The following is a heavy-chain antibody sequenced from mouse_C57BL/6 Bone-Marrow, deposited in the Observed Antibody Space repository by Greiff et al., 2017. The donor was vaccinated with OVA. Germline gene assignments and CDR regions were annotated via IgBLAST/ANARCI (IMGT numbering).Heavy chain of an antibody. CDR1: GYTFTSYW. CDR3: ARPYYSKRYFDY. V-gene: IGHV1-69*01. J-gene: IGHJ2*01. D-gene: IGHD2-5*01. Sequence: VQLQQPGAELVMPGASVKLSCKASGYTFTSYWMHWVKQRPGQGLEWIGEIDPSDSYTNYNQKFKGKSTLTVDKSSSTAYMQLSSLTSEDSAVYYCARPYYSKRYFDYWGQGTTLTVSS. CDR2: IDPSDSYT.